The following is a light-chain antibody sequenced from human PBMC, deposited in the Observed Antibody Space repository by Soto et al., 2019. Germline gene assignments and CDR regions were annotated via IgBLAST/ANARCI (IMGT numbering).Light chain of an antibody. V-gene: IGLV2-14*01. CDR3: NSYTDSTTLYV. CDR1: SSDIGTYNY. Sequence: QSALTQPASVSGSPGQSITVSCTGTSSDIGTYNYVSWYQQHPGKAPKLMLYEVSNRPSGVSNRFSGFKSGNTAFLTITGLQAEDEADYYCNSYTDSTTLYVFGTGTKLTVL. CDR2: EVS. J-gene: IGLJ1*01.